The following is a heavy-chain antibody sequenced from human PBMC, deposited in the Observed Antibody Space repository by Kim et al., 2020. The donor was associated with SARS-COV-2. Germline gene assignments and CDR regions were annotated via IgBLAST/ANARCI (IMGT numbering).Heavy chain of an antibody. D-gene: IGHD6-19*01. CDR2: YI. CDR3: ASHGTGAEQPMDV. Sequence: YIYYADSVKGRFTISRDNAKNSLYLQMNSLRAEDTAVYYCASHGTGAEQPMDVWGQGTTVTVSS. V-gene: IGHV3-21*01. J-gene: IGHJ6*02.